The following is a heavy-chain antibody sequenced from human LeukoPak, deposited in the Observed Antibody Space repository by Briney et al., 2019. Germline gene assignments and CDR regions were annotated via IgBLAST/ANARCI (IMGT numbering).Heavy chain of an antibody. CDR1: GFTFSSYS. CDR2: IRYDGSNK. V-gene: IGHV3-30*02. CDR3: AKVPNSRSGIDY. J-gene: IGHJ4*02. D-gene: IGHD3-3*01. Sequence: GGSLRLSCAASGFTFSSYSMNWVRQAPGKGLEWVAFIRYDGSNKYYAASVKGRFTISRDNSKNTLYLQMNSLRAEDTAVYYCAKVPNSRSGIDYWGQGTLVTVSS.